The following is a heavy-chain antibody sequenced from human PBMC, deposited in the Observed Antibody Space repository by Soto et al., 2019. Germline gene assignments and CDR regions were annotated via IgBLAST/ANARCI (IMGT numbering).Heavy chain of an antibody. CDR1: GGSVNIGTYY. D-gene: IGHD2-21*02. CDR3: ARVCGGDCHYGMDV. J-gene: IGHJ6*02. Sequence: SETLSLTCTVPGGSVNIGTYYWSWIRQPPGKGLEWIGYIYYSGSTYYNPSLKSRVTISVDTSKNQFSLKLSSVTAADTAVYYCARVCGGDCHYGMDVWGQGTTVTVSS. CDR2: IYYSGST. V-gene: IGHV4-31*03.